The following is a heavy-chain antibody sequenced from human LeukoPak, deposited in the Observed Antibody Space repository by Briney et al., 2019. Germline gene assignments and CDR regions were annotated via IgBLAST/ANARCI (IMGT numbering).Heavy chain of an antibody. D-gene: IGHD2-8*01. J-gene: IGHJ1*01. V-gene: IGHV1-2*06. CDR3: AREVSYCTNGVCYGGYFQH. Sequence: ASVKVSCKASGYTFTGYYMHWVRQAPGQGLEWMGRINPNSGGTNYAQKFQGRVTMTRDTSISTAYMELSSLRSEDTAVYYCAREVSYCTNGVCYGGYFQHWGQGTLVTVSS. CDR1: GYTFTGYY. CDR2: INPNSGGT.